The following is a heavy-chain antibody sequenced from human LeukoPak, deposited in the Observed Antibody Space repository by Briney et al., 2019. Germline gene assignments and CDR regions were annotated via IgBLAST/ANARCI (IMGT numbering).Heavy chain of an antibody. CDR1: GFTFSNYG. D-gene: IGHD6-13*01. CDR2: IRFDGSNN. J-gene: IGHJ4*02. Sequence: GGSLRLSCAASGFTFSNYGMHWVRQAPGKGLEWVAFIRFDGSNNYYADSVKGRFTISRGNSKNTLYLQMNSLRTEDTAVYYCAKDMVELYISRWTPDYWGQGTLVTVSS. V-gene: IGHV3-30*02. CDR3: AKDMVELYISRWTPDY.